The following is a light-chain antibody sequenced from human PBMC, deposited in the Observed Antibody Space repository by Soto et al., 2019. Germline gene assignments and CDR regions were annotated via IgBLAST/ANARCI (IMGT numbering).Light chain of an antibody. CDR2: EVN. CDR3: SSSTDTSIL. V-gene: IGLV2-14*01. Sequence: QSVLTQPPSVSAAPGQKVTISCSGSSSNIGGNSVSWYQHHPGKAPKLIIYEVNYRPSGVSSRFSGSRSGNTASLTISGLQAEDEAHYYCSSSTDTSILFGGGTQLTVL. CDR1: SSNIGGNS. J-gene: IGLJ2*01.